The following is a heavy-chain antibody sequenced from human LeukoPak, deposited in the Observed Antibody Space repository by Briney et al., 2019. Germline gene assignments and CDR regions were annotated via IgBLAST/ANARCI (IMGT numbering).Heavy chain of an antibody. CDR3: ARLGCSSASCSFVNSYFDY. V-gene: IGHV4-39*01. Sequence: SETLSLTCTVSGGSISSRSYYWGWIRQPPGKGLEWIGIIYYSGSTYYTSSLKSRVTISVDTSKNQFSLKLTSVTAADTAVYYCARLGCSSASCSFVNSYFDYWGQGTLVTVSS. CDR1: GGSISSRSYY. D-gene: IGHD2-2*01. J-gene: IGHJ4*02. CDR2: IYYSGST.